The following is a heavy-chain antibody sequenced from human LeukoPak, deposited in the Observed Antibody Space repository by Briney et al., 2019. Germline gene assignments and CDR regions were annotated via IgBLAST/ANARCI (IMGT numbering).Heavy chain of an antibody. V-gene: IGHV3-30-3*01. Sequence: GGSLRPSCAASGFTFSSHAMHWVRQAPGKGLEWVAVISHDGSNKYYADSVKGRFTISRDNSKNTLYLQMNSLRAEDTAVYYCARELYYDSSGYYSDGFDYWGQGTLVTVSS. CDR1: GFTFSSHA. J-gene: IGHJ4*02. D-gene: IGHD3-22*01. CDR3: ARELYYDSSGYYSDGFDY. CDR2: ISHDGSNK.